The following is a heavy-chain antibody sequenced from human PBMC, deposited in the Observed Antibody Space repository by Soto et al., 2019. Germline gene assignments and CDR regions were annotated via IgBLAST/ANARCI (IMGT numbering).Heavy chain of an antibody. J-gene: IGHJ4*02. CDR1: GGSFSGYY. D-gene: IGHD2-2*01. V-gene: IGHV4-34*01. Sequence: QVQLQQWGAGLLKPSETLSLTCAVYGGSFSGYYWSWIRQPPGKGLEWIGEINHSGRTNYNPSLKSRVTISVDTSKNQFSLKLSSVTAADTAVYYCARPNGGCSSTSCYAAFDYWGQGTLVTVSS. CDR3: ARPNGGCSSTSCYAAFDY. CDR2: INHSGRT.